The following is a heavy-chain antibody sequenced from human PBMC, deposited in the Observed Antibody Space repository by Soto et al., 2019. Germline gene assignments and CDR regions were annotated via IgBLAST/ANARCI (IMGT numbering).Heavy chain of an antibody. CDR1: GFSVNRADYY. Sequence: SETLSLTCTVSGFSVNRADYYWAWMRQPPGKGLEWIGSVYYSGGTHQNPSQSRFIISIDTTKNQISLRLKSVTAADTAVYYCARHFRSYSGGYHWFGPWGQGTLVTVSS. CDR2: VYYSGGT. J-gene: IGHJ5*02. V-gene: IGHV4-39*01. D-gene: IGHD3-22*01. CDR3: ARHFRSYSGGYHWFGP.